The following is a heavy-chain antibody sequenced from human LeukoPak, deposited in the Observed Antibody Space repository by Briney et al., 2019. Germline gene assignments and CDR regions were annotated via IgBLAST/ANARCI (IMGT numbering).Heavy chain of an antibody. Sequence: GGSLRLSCAASGFTFSSYEMNWVRQAPGKGLEWVSYISSSGSTIYYADSVKGRFTISRDNAKNSLYLQMNSLRAEDTAVYYCARGYCRGGSCSYPNWGQGTLVTVSS. CDR2: ISSSGSTI. D-gene: IGHD2-15*01. V-gene: IGHV3-48*03. J-gene: IGHJ4*02. CDR1: GFTFSSYE. CDR3: ARGYCRGGSCSYPN.